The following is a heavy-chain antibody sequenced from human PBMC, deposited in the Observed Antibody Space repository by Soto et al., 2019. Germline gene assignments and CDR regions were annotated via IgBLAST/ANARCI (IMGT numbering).Heavy chain of an antibody. V-gene: IGHV4-59*01. CDR2: FHFSGST. CDR3: ARASGYSYGYDDFFDN. D-gene: IGHD5-18*01. J-gene: IGHJ4*01. CDR1: GGSINGYY. Sequence: QVQLQESGPGLVKPSETLSLTCTVSGGSINGYYWTWLRQSPTNGLEWLRYFHFSGSTKYNPSLESQLTITAYTSKNQISLTLSSVTAADTAVYYCARASGYSYGYDDFFDNWGQGTLANVSS.